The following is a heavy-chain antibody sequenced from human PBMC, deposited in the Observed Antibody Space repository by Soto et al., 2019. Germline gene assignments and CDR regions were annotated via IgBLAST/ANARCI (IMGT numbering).Heavy chain of an antibody. Sequence: ASVKVSCKASCYTLTSYGISWVRPAPGQGLEWMGWISAYNGNTNYAQKPQGRVTMTTDTSTSTAYMELRSLRSDDTAVYYCARGAKQWLKFFYAFDIWGQGTMVTVSS. D-gene: IGHD6-19*01. V-gene: IGHV1-18*01. CDR2: ISAYNGNT. CDR1: CYTLTSYG. CDR3: ARGAKQWLKFFYAFDI. J-gene: IGHJ3*02.